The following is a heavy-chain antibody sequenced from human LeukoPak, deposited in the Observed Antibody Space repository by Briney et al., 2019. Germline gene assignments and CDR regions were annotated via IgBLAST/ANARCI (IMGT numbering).Heavy chain of an antibody. V-gene: IGHV3-21*01. CDR3: AGGSSWSFRSFDY. D-gene: IGHD6-6*01. CDR2: ISSSSNYK. CDR1: GFTFSTYS. J-gene: IGHJ4*02. Sequence: GGSLRLSCEASGFTFSTYSMHWVRQAPGKGLEWVSSISSSSNYKYHADSVRGRFTTSRDNAQRSLFLEMNSLRAEDTAVYFWAGGSSWSFRSFDYWGQGTQVTVSS.